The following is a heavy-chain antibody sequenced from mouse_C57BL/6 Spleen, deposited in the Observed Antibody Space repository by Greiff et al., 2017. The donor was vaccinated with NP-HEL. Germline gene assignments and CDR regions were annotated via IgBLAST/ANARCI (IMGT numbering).Heavy chain of an antibody. Sequence: VKLQESGPELVKPGASVKISCKASGYAFSSSWMNWVKQRPGKGLEWIGRLYPGDGDTNYNGKFKGKATLTADKSSSTAYMQLSSLTSEDSAVYFCANLPFAYWGQGTLVTVSA. CDR2: LYPGDGDT. CDR1: GYAFSSSW. CDR3: ANLPFAY. J-gene: IGHJ3*01. V-gene: IGHV1-82*01. D-gene: IGHD2-1*01.